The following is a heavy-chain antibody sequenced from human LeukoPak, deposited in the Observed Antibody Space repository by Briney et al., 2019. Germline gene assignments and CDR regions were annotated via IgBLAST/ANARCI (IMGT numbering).Heavy chain of an antibody. CDR2: INHSGST. J-gene: IGHJ1*01. Sequence: SETLSLTCAVYGGSFSGYYWSWIRQPPGKGLEWIGEINHSGSTNYNPSLKSRVTISVDTSKNQFSLKLSSVTAADTAVYYCARGPRAEFYDSSGYYYENAEYFQHWGQGTLVTVSS. V-gene: IGHV4-34*01. D-gene: IGHD3-22*01. CDR3: ARGPRAEFYDSSGYYYENAEYFQH. CDR1: GGSFSGYY.